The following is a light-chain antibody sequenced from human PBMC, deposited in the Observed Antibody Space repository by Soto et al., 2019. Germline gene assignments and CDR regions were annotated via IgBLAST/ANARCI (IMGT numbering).Light chain of an antibody. CDR2: GAS. V-gene: IGKV3-20*01. CDR3: QQYGSSGT. Sequence: EIVMTQSPATLSVSPGERATLSCRASQNVLSNLAWYQQKPGQAPRLVIYGASNRATGIPDRFSGSGSGTDFTLTISRLEPEDFAVYYCQQYGSSGTFGQGTKVDIK. CDR1: QNVLSN. J-gene: IGKJ1*01.